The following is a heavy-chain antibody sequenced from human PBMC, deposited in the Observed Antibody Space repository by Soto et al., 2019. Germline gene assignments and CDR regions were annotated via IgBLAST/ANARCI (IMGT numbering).Heavy chain of an antibody. J-gene: IGHJ5*02. CDR1: GGSFSGYY. CDR2: INHSGST. CDR3: AALAAAGTALNWFDP. Sequence: KTSETLSLTCAVYGGSFSGYYWSWIRQPPGKGLEWIGEINHSGSTNYNPSLKSRVTISVDTSKNQFSLKLSSVTAADTAVYYCAALAAAGTALNWFDPWGQGTLVTVSS. V-gene: IGHV4-34*01. D-gene: IGHD6-13*01.